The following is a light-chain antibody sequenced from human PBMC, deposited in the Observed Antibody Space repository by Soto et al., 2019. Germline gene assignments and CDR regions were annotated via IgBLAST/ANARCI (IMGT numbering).Light chain of an antibody. V-gene: IGLV1-40*01. CDR1: SSNIGAGYD. Sequence: QAVVTQPPSVSGAPGQRVTISCTGSSSNIGAGYDVHWYQQLPGTAPKLLIYGNSNRPSGVPDRFSGSKSGTSASLAITGLQAEDEADYYCQSYDSSLSGQGVFGTGTKLTVL. J-gene: IGLJ1*01. CDR3: QSYDSSLSGQGV. CDR2: GNS.